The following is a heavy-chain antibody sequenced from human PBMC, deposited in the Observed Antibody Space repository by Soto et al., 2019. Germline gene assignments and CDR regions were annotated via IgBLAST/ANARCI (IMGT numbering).Heavy chain of an antibody. D-gene: IGHD2-15*01. J-gene: IGHJ6*02. CDR3: AYGYCSGGSCETDYYYYYGMDV. Sequence: QVQLVQSGAEVKKPGSSVKVSCKASGGTFSSYAISWVRQAPGQGLEWMGGIIPIFGTANYAQKCQGRVMITADESTSTAYMELSSLRSEDTAVYYCAYGYCSGGSCETDYYYYYGMDVWGQGTTVTVSS. V-gene: IGHV1-69*01. CDR2: IIPIFGTA. CDR1: GGTFSSYA.